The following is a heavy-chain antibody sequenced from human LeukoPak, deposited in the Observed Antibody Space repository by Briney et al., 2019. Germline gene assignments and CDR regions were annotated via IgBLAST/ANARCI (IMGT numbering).Heavy chain of an antibody. CDR1: GGSISSYY. V-gene: IGHV4-4*07. CDR2: IYTSGST. D-gene: IGHD6-25*01. CDR3: ASARPTAFMDV. J-gene: IGHJ6*04. Sequence: PSETLSLTCTVSGGSISSYYWGWIRQPAGKGLEWIGRIYTSGSTNYNPSLKSRVTMSVDTSKNQFSLKLSSVTAADTAAYYCASARPTAFMDVWGKGTTVTVSS.